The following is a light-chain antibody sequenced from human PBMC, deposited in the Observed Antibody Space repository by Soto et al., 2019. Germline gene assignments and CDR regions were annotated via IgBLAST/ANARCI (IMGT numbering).Light chain of an antibody. J-gene: IGKJ1*01. CDR2: GAS. Sequence: EVVLTQSPATLSVSPWDRATLSCRASQSVSSYLAWYQQKPGQAPRLLIYGASTRATGIPARFSGSGSGTEFTLTISSLQSEDFAVYYCQQRSNWPPMTFGQGTKVDIK. CDR1: QSVSSY. CDR3: QQRSNWPPMT. V-gene: IGKV3-11*01.